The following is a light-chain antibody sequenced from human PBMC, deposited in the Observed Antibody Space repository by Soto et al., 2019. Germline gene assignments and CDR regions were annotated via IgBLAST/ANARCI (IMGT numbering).Light chain of an antibody. J-gene: IGKJ1*01. CDR3: QQYNNWPPWT. Sequence: EVVMRQSPATLSVSPGETATLSCRASQSVSNKLAWYQQRPGQAPRLLIYAADTRATCIPDRFSGSGSGREFPLTISSLQSEDFAVYYCQQYNNWPPWTFGQGTKVEDK. V-gene: IGKV3-15*01. CDR1: QSVSNK. CDR2: AAD.